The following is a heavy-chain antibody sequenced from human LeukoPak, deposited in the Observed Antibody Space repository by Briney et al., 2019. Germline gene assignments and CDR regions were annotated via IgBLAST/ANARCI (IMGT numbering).Heavy chain of an antibody. CDR2: IKSKTDGGTT. CDR3: ATIAYSSKYYGYYYFDY. Sequence: PGGSLRLSCVASGFTFSDAWMTWVRQAPGKGLEWVGRIKSKTDGGTTDYAAPVKGRFTILRDDSINTLYLQMDSLKTEDTAVYYCATIAYSSKYYGYYYFDYWGQGTLVTVSS. D-gene: IGHD6-13*01. V-gene: IGHV3-15*01. J-gene: IGHJ4*02. CDR1: GFTFSDAW.